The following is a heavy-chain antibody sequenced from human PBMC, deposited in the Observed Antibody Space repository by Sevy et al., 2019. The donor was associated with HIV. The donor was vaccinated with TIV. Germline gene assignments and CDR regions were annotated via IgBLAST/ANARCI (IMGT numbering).Heavy chain of an antibody. Sequence: GGSLRLSCAASGFNFSPYAMHWVRQAPGKGLEWVAVISKDGRNDNYVDSVKGRFTVSRDNAKNAMYLQMNSLRLEDTAVYYCAKEGYYYGSRSHDWFDPWGQGTLVTVSS. CDR3: AKEGYYYGSRSHDWFDP. CDR2: ISKDGRND. J-gene: IGHJ5*02. V-gene: IGHV3-30*18. D-gene: IGHD3-16*01. CDR1: GFNFSPYA.